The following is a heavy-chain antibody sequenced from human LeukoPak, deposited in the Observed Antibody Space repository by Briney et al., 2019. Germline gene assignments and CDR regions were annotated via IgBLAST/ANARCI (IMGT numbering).Heavy chain of an antibody. CDR1: GASTISTAYY. V-gene: IGHV4-61*05. D-gene: IGHD3-9*01. CDR2: IYYSGST. Sequence: SETLSLTCVVSGASTISTAYYWGWIRQTPGTGLEWIGYIYYSGSTNYNPSLKSRVTISVDTAKNQFSLKLSSVTAADTAVYYCARLYYDILTGYYEFDYWGQGTLVTVSS. J-gene: IGHJ4*02. CDR3: ARLYYDILTGYYEFDY.